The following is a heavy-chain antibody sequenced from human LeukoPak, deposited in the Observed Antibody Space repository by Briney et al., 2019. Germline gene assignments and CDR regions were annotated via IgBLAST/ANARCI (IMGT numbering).Heavy chain of an antibody. CDR1: GFTFSSYS. CDR2: ISSSSSYI. V-gene: IGHV3-21*01. D-gene: IGHD5-24*01. Sequence: PGGSLRLSCAASGFTFSSYSMNWVRQAPGKGLEWVSSISSSSSYIYYADSVKGRFTISRDNAKNSLYLQMNSLRAEDTAVYYCARDFQRDGYNYDAFDIWGQGTMVTVSS. CDR3: ARDFQRDGYNYDAFDI. J-gene: IGHJ3*02.